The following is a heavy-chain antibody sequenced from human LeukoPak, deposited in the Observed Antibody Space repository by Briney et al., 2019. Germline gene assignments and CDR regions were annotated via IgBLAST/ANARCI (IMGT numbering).Heavy chain of an antibody. Sequence: SVKVSRKASGGTFSSDAISWVRQAPGQGLEWMGRIIPIFGIANYAQKFQGRVTITADKSTSTAYMELSSMRSEDTAVYYCAREHNNWNVQFFAYWGQGTLVTVSS. CDR3: AREHNNWNVQFFAY. CDR2: IIPIFGIA. D-gene: IGHD1-1*01. J-gene: IGHJ4*02. CDR1: GGTFSSDA. V-gene: IGHV1-69*04.